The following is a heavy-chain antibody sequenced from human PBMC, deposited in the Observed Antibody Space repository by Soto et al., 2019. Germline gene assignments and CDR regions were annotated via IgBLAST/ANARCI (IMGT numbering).Heavy chain of an antibody. CDR2: IIPIFGTA. J-gene: IGHJ5*02. CDR3: ARRGSYGPYNWFDP. Sequence: SVKVSCKASGGTFSSYAISWVRQAPGQGLEWMGGIIPIFGTANYAQKFQGRVTITADKSTSTAYMELSSLRSEDTAVYYCARRGSYGPYNWFDPWGQGTLVTVS. CDR1: GGTFSSYA. D-gene: IGHD1-26*01. V-gene: IGHV1-69*06.